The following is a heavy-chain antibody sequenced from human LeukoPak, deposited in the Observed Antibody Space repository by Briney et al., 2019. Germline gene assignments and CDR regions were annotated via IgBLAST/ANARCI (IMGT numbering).Heavy chain of an antibody. J-gene: IGHJ6*03. CDR2: INPSGGST. D-gene: IGHD3-16*02. CDR3: ARDRDYVWGSYRYDDYYYYYMDV. CDR1: GYTFTSYY. V-gene: IGHV1-46*01. Sequence: ASVKVSCKASGYTFTSYYMHWVRQAPGQGLEWMGIINPSGGSTSYAQKFQGRVTMTRDMSTSTVYMELSSLRSEDTAVYYCARDRDYVWGSYRYDDYYYYYMDVWGKGTTVTVSS.